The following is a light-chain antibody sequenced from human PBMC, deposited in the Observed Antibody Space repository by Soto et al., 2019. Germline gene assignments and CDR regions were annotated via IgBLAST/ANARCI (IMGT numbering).Light chain of an antibody. CDR3: QQLYSYPII. CDR1: QGISSY. J-gene: IGKJ5*01. Sequence: DIQLTQSPSFLSASVGDRVTITCRASQGISSYLAWYQQKPGTAPEILIYAASTLQSGVPSRFSGSGSGTEFTLPISSLQPEDFATYYCQQLYSYPIIFCQGTRLEIK. CDR2: AAS. V-gene: IGKV1-9*01.